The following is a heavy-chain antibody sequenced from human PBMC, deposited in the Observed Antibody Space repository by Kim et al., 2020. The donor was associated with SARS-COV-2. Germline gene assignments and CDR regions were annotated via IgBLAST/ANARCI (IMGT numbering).Heavy chain of an antibody. Sequence: GGSLRLSCAASGFTFSSYGMHWVRQAPGKGLEWVAVISYDGSNKYYADSVKGRFTISRDNSKNTLYLQMNSLRAEDTAVYYCAKVFGLWFGEFMPDYWG. CDR1: GFTFSSYG. J-gene: IGHJ4*01. CDR2: ISYDGSNK. CDR3: AKVFGLWFGEFMPDY. V-gene: IGHV3-30*18. D-gene: IGHD3-10*01.